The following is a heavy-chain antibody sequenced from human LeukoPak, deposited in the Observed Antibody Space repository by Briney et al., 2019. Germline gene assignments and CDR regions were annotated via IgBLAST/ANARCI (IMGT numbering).Heavy chain of an antibody. CDR1: GFTFSSYA. Sequence: PGGSLRLSCAASGFTFSSYAMSWVRQAPGKGLEWIGEINHSGSTNYNPSLKSRVTISVDTSKNQFSLKLSSVTAADTAVYYCASSWVTATLGGYYYYGMDVWGQGTTVTVSS. D-gene: IGHD2-21*02. CDR3: ASSWVTATLGGYYYYGMDV. CDR2: INHSGST. V-gene: IGHV4-34*01. J-gene: IGHJ6*02.